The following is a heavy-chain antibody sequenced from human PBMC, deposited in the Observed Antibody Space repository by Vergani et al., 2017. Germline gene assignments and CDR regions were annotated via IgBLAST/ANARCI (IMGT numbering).Heavy chain of an antibody. J-gene: IGHJ3*02. D-gene: IGHD3-22*01. CDR1: GYTFTSYG. Sequence: QVQLVQSGAEVKKPGASVKVSCKASGYTFTSYGISWVRQAPXQGLEWMGWISAYNGNTNYAQKLQVRVTMTTDTSTSTAYMELRSLRSDDTAVYYCARDHDYDSSGYYYVGNAFDIWGQGTMVTVSS. CDR3: ARDHDYDSSGYYYVGNAFDI. CDR2: ISAYNGNT. V-gene: IGHV1-18*04.